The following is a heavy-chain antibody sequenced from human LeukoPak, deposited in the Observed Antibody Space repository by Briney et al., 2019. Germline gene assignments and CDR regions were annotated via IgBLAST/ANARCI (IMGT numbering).Heavy chain of an antibody. CDR2: IYYSGST. V-gene: IGHV4-39*07. CDR1: GGSISSSSYY. Sequence: PSQTLSLTCTVSGGSISSSSYYWGWIRQPPGKGLEWIGSIYYSGSTNYNPSLKSRVTISVDKSKNQFSLKLSSVTAADTAAYYCARRKYSSSWKFDYWGQGTLVTVSS. J-gene: IGHJ4*02. D-gene: IGHD6-13*01. CDR3: ARRKYSSSWKFDY.